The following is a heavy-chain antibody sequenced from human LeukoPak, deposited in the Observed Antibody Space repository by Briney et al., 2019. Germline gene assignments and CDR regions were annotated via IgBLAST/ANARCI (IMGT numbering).Heavy chain of an antibody. V-gene: IGHV3-23*01. D-gene: IGHD3-3*01. CDR2: IIASGDSA. CDR1: GFSFSTVP. J-gene: IGHJ4*02. CDR3: ATHILFWSGLFDS. Sequence: GGSLRLSCAASGFSFSTVPMSWVRQVPGKGLECVSYIIASGDSAYYADSVRGRFTISRDNSKNTLYLQMDDLRAEDSAVYYCATHILFWSGLFDSWGQGALVSVSS.